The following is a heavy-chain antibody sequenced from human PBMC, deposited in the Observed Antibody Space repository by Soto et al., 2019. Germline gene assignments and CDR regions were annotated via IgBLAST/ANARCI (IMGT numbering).Heavy chain of an antibody. Sequence: QPQLMQSGAEVKKPGSSVKVSCKASGGTFSGYAINWVRQAPGQGLEWMGGIIPLLGITDYGQKFQGRITIAADESTGTAYMDLSGLRSEDTAVYYCARDPRSITGTTSSEDFQHWGQGTLVSVSS. J-gene: IGHJ1*01. CDR2: IIPLLGIT. V-gene: IGHV1-69*01. CDR1: GGTFSGYA. D-gene: IGHD1-20*01. CDR3: ARDPRSITGTTSSEDFQH.